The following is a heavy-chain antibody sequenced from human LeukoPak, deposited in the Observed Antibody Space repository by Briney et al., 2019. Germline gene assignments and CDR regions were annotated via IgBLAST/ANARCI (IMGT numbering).Heavy chain of an antibody. J-gene: IGHJ6*03. D-gene: IGHD3-10*01. Sequence: SETLSLTCSVSGGSICSSSYYWGWIRQPPGEGLEWIVNIYYSGSTYFNPSLKSRLTISVETSKNQFSLKLSAVTAADTAVYFCASVRRGFGESSKYYSYYYMDVWGNGTTVTISS. CDR2: IYYSGST. CDR1: GGSICSSSYY. V-gene: IGHV4-39*01. CDR3: ASVRRGFGESSKYYSYYYMDV.